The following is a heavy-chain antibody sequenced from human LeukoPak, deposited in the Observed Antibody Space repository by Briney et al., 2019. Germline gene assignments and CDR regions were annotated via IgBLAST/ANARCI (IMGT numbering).Heavy chain of an antibody. CDR3: AKAGRGSSSEKSYYFDY. D-gene: IGHD6-13*01. CDR2: IRYDGSNK. J-gene: IGHJ4*02. Sequence: GGSLRLSCAASGFTFSSYGMHWVRQAPGKGLEWVAFIRYDGSNKYYADSVKGRFTISRDNSKNTLYLQMNSLRAEDTAVYYCAKAGRGSSSEKSYYFDYWGQGTLVTVSS. CDR1: GFTFSSYG. V-gene: IGHV3-30*02.